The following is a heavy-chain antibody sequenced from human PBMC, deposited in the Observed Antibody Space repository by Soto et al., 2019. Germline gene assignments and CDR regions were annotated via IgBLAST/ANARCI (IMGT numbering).Heavy chain of an antibody. CDR2: IIPIFGTA. CDR1: GGTFSSYA. D-gene: IGHD6-13*01. J-gene: IGHJ5*02. V-gene: IGHV1-69*13. Sequence: ASVKVSCKASGGTFSSYAISWVRQAPGQGLEWMGGIIPIFGTANYAQKFQGRVTITADESTSTAYMELSSLRAEDTAVYYCERSFGSSWHEGWFDPWGQATLVTVSS. CDR3: ERSFGSSWHEGWFDP.